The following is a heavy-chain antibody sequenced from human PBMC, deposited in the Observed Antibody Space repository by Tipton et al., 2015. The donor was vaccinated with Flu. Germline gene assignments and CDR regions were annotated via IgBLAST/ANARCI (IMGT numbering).Heavy chain of an antibody. Sequence: LRLSCTVSGGSISSYYWSWIRQPPGKGLEWIGYIYYSGSTNYNPSLKSRVTISVDTSKNQFSLKLSSVTAADTAVYYCARYGRLTGWGDDAFDIWGQGTMVPVSS. CDR1: GGSISSYY. CDR2: IYYSGST. D-gene: IGHD3-9*01. J-gene: IGHJ3*02. CDR3: ARYGRLTGWGDDAFDI. V-gene: IGHV4-59*01.